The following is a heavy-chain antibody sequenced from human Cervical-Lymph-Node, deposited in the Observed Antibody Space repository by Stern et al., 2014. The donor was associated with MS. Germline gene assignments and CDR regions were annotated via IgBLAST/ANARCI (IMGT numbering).Heavy chain of an antibody. CDR2: TIPIFGTA. D-gene: IGHD3-10*01. J-gene: IGHJ4*02. CDR1: GGSFINNV. Sequence: QMQLVESGAEVKKPGSSVKVSCQASGGSFINNVISWVRQAPGQGLEWMGGTIPIFGTALYAQKFRGRVTITADESTRTAYMELSSLRSDDTAVYFCARAASTTSSYNFWGPGTLVTVSS. V-gene: IGHV1-69*01. CDR3: ARAASTTSSYNF.